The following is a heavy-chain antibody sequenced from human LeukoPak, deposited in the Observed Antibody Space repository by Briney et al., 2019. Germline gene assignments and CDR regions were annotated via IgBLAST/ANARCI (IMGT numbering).Heavy chain of an antibody. Sequence: SETLSLTCAVSGYSISSGYYWGWIRQPPGKGLEWIGNIYHSGSTYYNPSLKSRFTISVDTSKNQFSLKLSSVTAADTAVYYCARGDDYDYFDYWGQGTLVTASS. V-gene: IGHV4-38-2*01. CDR2: IYHSGST. CDR3: ARGDDYDYFDY. J-gene: IGHJ4*02. CDR1: GYSISSGYY. D-gene: IGHD4/OR15-4a*01.